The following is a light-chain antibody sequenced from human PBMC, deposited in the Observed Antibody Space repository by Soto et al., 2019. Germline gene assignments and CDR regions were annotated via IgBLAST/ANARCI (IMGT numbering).Light chain of an antibody. Sequence: EIVMTQSPATLSVSPGESATLSCRASQSNSSELARYQQKPGQPPRLLIYGASTRATGLPARFTGSGSGSDFTLTISGLQSEDFAVYYCQQGHNWPLTFSQGTRLEI. CDR1: QSNSSE. V-gene: IGKV3-15*01. CDR3: QQGHNWPLT. J-gene: IGKJ2*01. CDR2: GAS.